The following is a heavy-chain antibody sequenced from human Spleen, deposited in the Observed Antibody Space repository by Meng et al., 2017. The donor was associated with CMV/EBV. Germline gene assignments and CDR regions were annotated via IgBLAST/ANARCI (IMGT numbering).Heavy chain of an antibody. CDR2: IKSISDGGIT. J-gene: IGHJ4*02. Sequence: LRLSCAASGFTFSNAWMNWVRQAPGKGLEWVGRIKSISDGGITDYAAPVKARFSISRDDSKNTLYLQMNSLKSEDTAVYYCTTDILDWGQGALVTVSS. V-gene: IGHV3-15*01. CDR3: TTDILD. CDR1: GFTFSNAW.